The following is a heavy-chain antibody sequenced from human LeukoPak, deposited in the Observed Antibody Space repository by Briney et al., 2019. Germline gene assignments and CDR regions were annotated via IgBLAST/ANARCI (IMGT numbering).Heavy chain of an antibody. CDR1: GYTFTSYD. J-gene: IGHJ3*02. CDR2: MNPNSGNT. D-gene: IGHD5-18*01. Sequence: GASVKVSCKTSGYTFTSYDINWVRQATGQGLEWMGWMNPNSGNTGYAQKFQGRVTMTRNTSISTAYMELSSLRSEDTAVYYCARGAFEYSEDAFDIWGQGTMVTVSS. V-gene: IGHV1-8*01. CDR3: ARGAFEYSEDAFDI.